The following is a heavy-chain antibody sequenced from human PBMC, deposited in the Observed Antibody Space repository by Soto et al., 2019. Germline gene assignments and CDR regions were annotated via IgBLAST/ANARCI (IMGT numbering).Heavy chain of an antibody. J-gene: IGHJ4*02. Sequence: QVRLEQSGPEVKKTGASVKVSCKASGYTFTSYGISWVRQAPGQGLEWMGWINIYSGDANYAQSFQDRVTMTRDTSTNTVYMEMRTLRSDDTAVDYCARALYYYDNSGLAYWGQGTLVTVSS. D-gene: IGHD3-22*01. CDR1: GYTFTSYG. CDR2: INIYSGDA. CDR3: ARALYYYDNSGLAY. V-gene: IGHV1-18*01.